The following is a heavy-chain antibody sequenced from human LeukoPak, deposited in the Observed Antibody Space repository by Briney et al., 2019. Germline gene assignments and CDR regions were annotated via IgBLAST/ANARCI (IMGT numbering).Heavy chain of an antibody. V-gene: IGHV3-30*18. CDR2: ISYDGSNK. Sequence: GRSLRLSCAASGFTFSSYVMHWVRQAPGKGLEWVAVISYDGSNKYYADSVKGRFTISRDNSKNTLYLQMNSLRAEDAAVYYCAKAFGYSSGWLFDYWGQGTLVTVSS. CDR1: GFTFSSYV. D-gene: IGHD6-19*01. J-gene: IGHJ4*02. CDR3: AKAFGYSSGWLFDY.